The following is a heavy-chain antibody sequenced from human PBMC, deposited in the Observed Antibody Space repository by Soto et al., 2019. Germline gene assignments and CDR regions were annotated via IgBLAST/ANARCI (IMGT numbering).Heavy chain of an antibody. J-gene: IGHJ4*02. CDR2: ISSSSYYI. CDR1: GFTFTTYS. CDR3: ARDRRYYDSSEAVSYYFDY. D-gene: IGHD3-22*01. V-gene: IGHV3-21*01. Sequence: EVQLVESGGGLVQPGGSLRLSCAASGFTFTTYSMNWVRQAPGKGLEWVSSISSSSYYIYYADSVKGRFIISRDNAKSSLYLQMTGLRAQDTAVYYCARDRRYYDSSEAVSYYFDYWGQGTLVTVSS.